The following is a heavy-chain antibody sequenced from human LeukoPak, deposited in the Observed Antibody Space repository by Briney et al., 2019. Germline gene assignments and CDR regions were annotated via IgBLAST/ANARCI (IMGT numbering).Heavy chain of an antibody. D-gene: IGHD6-13*01. CDR2: IPYDGSNK. Sequence: GGSLRLSCSASGFTFSSYAMHWVRQAPGKGLEWVAVIPYDGSNKYYADSVKGRFTIYRDNAKNSLYLQMNSLRAEDTAVYYCARWGSSSWPEDAFDIWGQGTMVTVSS. V-gene: IGHV3-30*04. J-gene: IGHJ3*02. CDR3: ARWGSSSWPEDAFDI. CDR1: GFTFSSYA.